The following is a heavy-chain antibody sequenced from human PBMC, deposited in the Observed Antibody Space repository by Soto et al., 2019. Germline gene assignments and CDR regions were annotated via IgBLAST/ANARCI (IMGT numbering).Heavy chain of an antibody. CDR1: GYSFACYW. Sequence: PGESLKISCKGSGYSFACYWITWVRQKPWKGLERMGRIDPSDSQTYYSPSFRGHVTISVTKSITTVFLQWSSLRASDTAMYYCARQIYDSDTGPNFQYYFDSWGQGTPVTVSS. CDR3: ARQIYDSDTGPNFQYYFDS. CDR2: IDPSDSQT. J-gene: IGHJ4*02. D-gene: IGHD3-22*01. V-gene: IGHV5-10-1*01.